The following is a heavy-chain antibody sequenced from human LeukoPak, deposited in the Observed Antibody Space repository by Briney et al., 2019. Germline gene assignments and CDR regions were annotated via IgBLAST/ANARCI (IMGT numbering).Heavy chain of an antibody. Sequence: PGGSLRLSCRASGFTFKNYGMNWVRQAPGKGLEWISAISDSSVSTYYADSVKGRFTISRDNSKTTLYLQMNSLTVEDTAVYYCARDKNFGEPFDYWGQGVLVTVSS. J-gene: IGHJ4*02. D-gene: IGHD3-10*01. CDR1: GFTFKNYG. CDR2: ISDSSVST. CDR3: ARDKNFGEPFDY. V-gene: IGHV3-23*01.